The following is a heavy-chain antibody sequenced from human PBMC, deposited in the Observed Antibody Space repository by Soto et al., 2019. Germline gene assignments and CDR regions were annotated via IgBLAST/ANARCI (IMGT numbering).Heavy chain of an antibody. CDR1: EFTFRKYW. CDR2: INMDGTKT. D-gene: IGHD3-22*01. J-gene: IGHJ5*02. Sequence: PGGSLRLSFVASEFTFRKYWLHWVRQSPGKGLVWVTRINMDGTKTAYADSVKGRFTVSRDNANNTLYLQMNSLGVEDTAVYYCARDYYYDSRSSSVNWFDPWGQGTLVTVSS. V-gene: IGHV3-74*01. CDR3: ARDYYYDSRSSSVNWFDP.